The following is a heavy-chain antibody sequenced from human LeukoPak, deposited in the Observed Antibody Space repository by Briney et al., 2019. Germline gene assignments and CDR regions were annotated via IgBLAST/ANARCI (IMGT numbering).Heavy chain of an antibody. CDR1: GYTFTGYY. V-gene: IGHV1-2*06. Sequence: ASVKVSCKASGYTFTGYYMHWVRQAPGQGLEWMGRINPNSGGTNYAQKFQGRVTMTRDTSISTAYMELSRLRSEDTAVYYCARDRGSKITMVRGTLDYWGQGTLVTVSS. D-gene: IGHD3-10*01. J-gene: IGHJ4*02. CDR3: ARDRGSKITMVRGTLDY. CDR2: INPNSGGT.